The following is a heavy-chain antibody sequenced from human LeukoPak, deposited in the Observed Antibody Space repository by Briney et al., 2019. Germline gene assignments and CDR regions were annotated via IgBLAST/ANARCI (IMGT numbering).Heavy chain of an antibody. J-gene: IGHJ3*02. CDR1: GYTFTGYY. D-gene: IGHD1-1*01. CDR2: INPNSGGT. CDR3: ARGAGERGAFDI. Sequence: ASVKVSCKASGYTFTGYYMHWVRQAPGQGLEWMGWINPNSGGTNYAQKFQGRVTMTRDTSISTAYMELSRLRSDDTAVYYYARGAGERGAFDIWGQGTMVTVSS. V-gene: IGHV1-2*02.